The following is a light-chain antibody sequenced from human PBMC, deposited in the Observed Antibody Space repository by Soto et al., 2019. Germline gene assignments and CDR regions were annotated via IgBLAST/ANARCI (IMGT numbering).Light chain of an antibody. CDR1: QSVSNNY. Sequence: EIVLTQSPGTLSLSPGERATLSCRASQSVSNNYLAWYQQKPGRAPRLRIYGASNRATGIPDRFSGSGSGTDFTHTISRLEPEDFAVYYCQQYGSSGTFGQGTKVDIK. CDR2: GAS. CDR3: QQYGSSGT. J-gene: IGKJ1*01. V-gene: IGKV3-20*01.